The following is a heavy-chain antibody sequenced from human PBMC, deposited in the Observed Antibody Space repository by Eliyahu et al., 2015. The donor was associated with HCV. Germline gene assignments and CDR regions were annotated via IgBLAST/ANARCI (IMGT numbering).Heavy chain of an antibody. V-gene: IGHV1-2*06. CDR3: ARGAYCSGGSCYLE. D-gene: IGHD2-15*01. J-gene: IGHJ4*02. CDR2: INPNSGGT. CDR1: GYXFTGYF. Sequence: QVQLVQSGAEVKKPGASVKVSCXASGYXFTGYFMHWVRQAPGQXLEWMGRINPNSGGTNYVQKFQGRVTMTRDTSISTVYMELSSLRSDDTAVYYCARGAYCSGGSCYLEWGQGTLVTVSS.